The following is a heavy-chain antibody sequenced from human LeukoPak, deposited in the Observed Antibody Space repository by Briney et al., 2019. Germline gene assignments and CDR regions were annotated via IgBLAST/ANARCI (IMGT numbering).Heavy chain of an antibody. CDR2: IYPGDSDT. CDR3: TRSLRATGYFDH. Sequence: GESLKISCKGSGYSFTSYWIGWVRQMPGKGLEWMGIIYPGDSDTRYSPSFQGQVTISADTSIDTAYLQWTNLKPSDTAIYYCTRSLRATGYFDHWGQGTLVTVSS. J-gene: IGHJ4*02. V-gene: IGHV5-51*01. CDR1: GYSFTSYW.